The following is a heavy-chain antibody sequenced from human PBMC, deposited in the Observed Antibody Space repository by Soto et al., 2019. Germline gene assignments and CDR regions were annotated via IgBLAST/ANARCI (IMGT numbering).Heavy chain of an antibody. J-gene: IGHJ5*02. CDR3: ARDIPGDGP. CDR1: GGSFSGYY. V-gene: IGHV4-59*01. D-gene: IGHD2-2*02. CDR2: IYYSGST. Sequence: SETLSLTCAVYGGSFSGYYWSWIRQPPGKGLEWIGYIYYSGSTYYNPSLKSRVTISVDTSKNQFSLKVNSVTAADTAVYYCARDIPGDGPWGQGTLVTVSS.